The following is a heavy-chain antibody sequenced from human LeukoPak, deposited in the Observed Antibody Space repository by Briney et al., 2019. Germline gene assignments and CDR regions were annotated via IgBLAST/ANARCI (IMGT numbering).Heavy chain of an antibody. CDR2: VIPIFGTA. Sequence: GSSVEVSCKASGGTFSSYAISWVRQAPGQGLEWMGGVIPIFGTANYAQKFQGRVTITTDESTNTAYMELSSLRSEQTAVYYCARGGHCYNPYYHYYMVVWGKGRPVTVSS. J-gene: IGHJ6*03. CDR1: GGTFSSYA. CDR3: ARGGHCYNPYYHYYMVV. V-gene: IGHV1-69*05. D-gene: IGHD2-21*01.